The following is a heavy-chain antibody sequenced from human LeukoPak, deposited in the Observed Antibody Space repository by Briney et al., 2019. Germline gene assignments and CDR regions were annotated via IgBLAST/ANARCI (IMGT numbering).Heavy chain of an antibody. CDR1: GGSISSYY. D-gene: IGHD3-9*01. V-gene: IGHV4-4*07. CDR2: ISTSGST. CDR3: AREVKILTGYWSANVYYYMDV. Sequence: SETLSLTCTVSGGSISSYYWSWIRQPAGKGLEWIGRISTSGSTNYNPSLQSRVTISVDTSKNQFSLKLSSVTAADTALYYCAREVKILTGYWSANVYYYMDVWGKGTTVTVSS. J-gene: IGHJ6*03.